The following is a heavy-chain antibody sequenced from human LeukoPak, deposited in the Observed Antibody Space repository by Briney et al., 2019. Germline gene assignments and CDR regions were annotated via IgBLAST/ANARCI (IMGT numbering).Heavy chain of an antibody. Sequence: GGSLRLSCAASGNYWMHWVRRAPGKGLVWVSHINSDGSWTSYADPVKGRFTISKDNAKNTVYLQMNSLRAEDTAVYYCVSFYETYWGRGTLVTVSS. D-gene: IGHD2/OR15-2a*01. J-gene: IGHJ4*02. V-gene: IGHV3-74*01. CDR3: VSFYETY. CDR2: INSDGSWT. CDR1: GNYW.